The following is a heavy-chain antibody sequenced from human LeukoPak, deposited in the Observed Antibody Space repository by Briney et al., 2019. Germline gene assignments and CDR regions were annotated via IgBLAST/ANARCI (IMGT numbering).Heavy chain of an antibody. CDR3: ANGYYDSSGPGPFDY. CDR2: ISGSGGST. J-gene: IGHJ4*02. D-gene: IGHD3-22*01. Sequence: PGGSLRLSCAASGFTFSSYAMSWVRQAPGKGLGWVSAISGSGGSTYYADSVKGRFTISRDNSKNTLYLQMNSLRAEDTAVYYCANGYYDSSGPGPFDYWGQGTLVTVSS. V-gene: IGHV3-23*01. CDR1: GFTFSSYA.